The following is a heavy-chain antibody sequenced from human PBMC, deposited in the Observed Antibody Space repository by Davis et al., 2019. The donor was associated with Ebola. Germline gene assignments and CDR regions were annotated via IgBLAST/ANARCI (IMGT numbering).Heavy chain of an antibody. CDR1: GYTLTHYI. D-gene: IGHD3-22*01. Sequence: ASVKVSCKASGYTLTHYIMNWVRQAPGQGLEWMGWINTHTGNPTYAQGFTGRFVFSLDTAVSTAYVQINTLKTEDTAVYYCARGAGRSSGWFDSWGRGTLVTVSS. J-gene: IGHJ5*01. CDR2: INTHTGNP. CDR3: ARGAGRSSGWFDS. V-gene: IGHV7-4-1*02.